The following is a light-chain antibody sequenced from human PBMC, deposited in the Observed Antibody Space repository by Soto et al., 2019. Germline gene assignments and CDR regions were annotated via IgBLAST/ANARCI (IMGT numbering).Light chain of an antibody. CDR1: QCVSSY. V-gene: IGKV3-11*01. CDR2: DAS. J-gene: IGKJ5*01. Sequence: EMVLTQSPSTLSLSPGEIATLSCRASQCVSSYLAWYQQKPGQARRLLIYDASNRATGIPDRFSGSGSGTDFTLTISRLEPEDFAVYYCQQYVSSTMTFGQGTRLEI. CDR3: QQYVSSTMT.